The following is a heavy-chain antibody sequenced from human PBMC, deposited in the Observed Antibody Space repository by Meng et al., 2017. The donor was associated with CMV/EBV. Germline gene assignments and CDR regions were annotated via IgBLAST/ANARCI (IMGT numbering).Heavy chain of an antibody. Sequence: GESLKISCAASGFTVSSNYMSWVRQAPGKGLECVSVIYSGGSTYYADSVKCRFTISRDNSKNTLHLHMDRLRADDTAVYYCSSMVVSREWFDPWGQGTLVTVSS. D-gene: IGHD2-15*01. CDR3: SSMVVSREWFDP. V-gene: IGHV3-53*01. CDR2: IYSGGST. CDR1: GFTVSSNY. J-gene: IGHJ5*02.